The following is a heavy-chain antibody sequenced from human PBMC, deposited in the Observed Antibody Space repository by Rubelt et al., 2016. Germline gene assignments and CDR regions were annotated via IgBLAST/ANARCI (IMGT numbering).Heavy chain of an antibody. Sequence: QVQLVQSGAEVKKPGASVKVSCKASGYTFTSYGISWVRQAPGQGLEWMGWISAYNGNTNYAQKLQGRGTMSPDTPTSTASMELRSLRSDDTAMYFCARGYCSSANCLFNWFDPWGQGTLVTVSS. J-gene: IGHJ5*02. D-gene: IGHD2-2*01. V-gene: IGHV1-18*01. CDR3: ARGYCSSANCLFNWFDP. CDR1: GYTFTSYG. CDR2: ISAYNGNT.